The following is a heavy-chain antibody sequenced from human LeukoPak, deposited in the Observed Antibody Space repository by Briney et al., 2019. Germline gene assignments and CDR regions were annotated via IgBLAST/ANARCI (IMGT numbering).Heavy chain of an antibody. CDR1: GVTFSSYW. CDR3: ARFDDYLFDY. D-gene: IGHD4-11*01. V-gene: IGHV3-7*01. J-gene: IGHJ4*02. CDR2: IKQDGSEK. Sequence: PGGSLRLSCAASGVTFSSYWMSWVRQAPGKGLEWVANIKQDGSEKYYVDSVKGRFTISRDNAKNSLYLQMNSLRAEDTAVYYCARFDDYLFDYWGQGTLVTVSS.